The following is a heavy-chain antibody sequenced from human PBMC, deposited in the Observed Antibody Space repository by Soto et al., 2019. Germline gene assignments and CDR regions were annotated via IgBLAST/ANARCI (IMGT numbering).Heavy chain of an antibody. CDR3: ARATYYYDSSGYYFDY. Sequence: EVQLVESGGGLVKPGGSPRLSCAASGFTFSSYSMNWVRQAPGKGLEWVSSISSSSSYIYYADSVKGRFTISRDNAKNSLYLQMNSLRAEDTAVYYCARATYYYDSSGYYFDYWGQGTLVTVSS. V-gene: IGHV3-21*01. D-gene: IGHD3-22*01. CDR2: ISSSSSYI. J-gene: IGHJ4*02. CDR1: GFTFSSYS.